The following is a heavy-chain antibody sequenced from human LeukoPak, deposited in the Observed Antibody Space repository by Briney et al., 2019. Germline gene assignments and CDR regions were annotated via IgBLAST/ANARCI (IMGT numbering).Heavy chain of an antibody. D-gene: IGHD3-3*01. J-gene: IGHJ4*02. CDR1: GYTFNDYT. CDR2: INTKTGNP. CDR3: ARDHDFLSGHSRRDFDY. V-gene: IGHV7-4-1*04. Sequence: ASVKVSCKASGYTFNDYTMKWVRQAPGQGLEWMGWINTKTGNPTYAQGFTGRFVFSLDTSVSVAYLQINGLEADDTAMNYCARDHDFLSGHSRRDFDYWGQGTLVTVSS.